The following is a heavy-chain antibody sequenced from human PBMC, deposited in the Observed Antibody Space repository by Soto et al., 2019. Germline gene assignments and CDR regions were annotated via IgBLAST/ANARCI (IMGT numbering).Heavy chain of an antibody. V-gene: IGHV3-30*18. CDR3: AKDRNSGFFDY. Sequence: GGSLRLSCTASGFTFSSYGMHWVRQAPGKGLEWVAVISYDGSNKYYADSVKGRFTISRDNSKNTLYLQMNSLRAEDTAVYYCAKDRNSGFFDYWGKGTLVTVPS. CDR1: GFTFSSYG. CDR2: ISYDGSNK. D-gene: IGHD6-19*01. J-gene: IGHJ4*02.